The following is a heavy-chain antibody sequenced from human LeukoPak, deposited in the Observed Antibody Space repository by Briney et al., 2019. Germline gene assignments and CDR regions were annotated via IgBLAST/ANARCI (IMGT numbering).Heavy chain of an antibody. Sequence: GGSLRLSCAASGFTFSSYSMNWVRQAPGKGLEWVSYISSSSSTIYYADSVKGRFTISRDNAKNSLYLQMNSLRAEDTAVYYCARGMVVAATLNDYWGQGTLVTVSS. CDR1: GFTFSSYS. D-gene: IGHD2-15*01. J-gene: IGHJ4*02. V-gene: IGHV3-48*01. CDR2: ISSSSSTI. CDR3: ARGMVVAATLNDY.